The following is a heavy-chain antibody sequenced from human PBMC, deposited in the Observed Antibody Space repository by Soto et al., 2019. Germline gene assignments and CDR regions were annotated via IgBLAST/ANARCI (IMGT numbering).Heavy chain of an antibody. D-gene: IGHD3-9*01. CDR3: TCLHYDILTGSKWHYFDY. CDR1: GFTFSDAW. CDR2: IKSETDGGTR. Sequence: SLRLSCAASGFTFSDAWMSWVRQAPGKGLEWVGRIKSETDGGTRDYAAPVKGRVTISRDDSKNTLYLQMSSLKTEDTAVYYCTCLHYDILTGSKWHYFDYWGQGTLVTVSS. V-gene: IGHV3-15*01. J-gene: IGHJ4*02.